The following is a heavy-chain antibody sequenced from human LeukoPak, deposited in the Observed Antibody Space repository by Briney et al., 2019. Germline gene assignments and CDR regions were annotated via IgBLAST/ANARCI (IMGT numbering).Heavy chain of an antibody. V-gene: IGHV1-69*13. J-gene: IGHJ6*03. CDR3: ASRFWSGYYYYYYYYMDV. Sequence: SVKVSCKASGGTFSSYAISWVRQAPGQGLEWMGGIIPIFGTANYAQKFQGRVTITADESTSTAYMELSGLRSEDTAVYYCASRFWSGYYYYYYYYMDVWGKGTTVTVSS. D-gene: IGHD3-3*01. CDR2: IIPIFGTA. CDR1: GGTFSSYA.